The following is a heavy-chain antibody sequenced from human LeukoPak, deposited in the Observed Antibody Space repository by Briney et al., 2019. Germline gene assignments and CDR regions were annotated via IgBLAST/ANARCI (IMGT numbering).Heavy chain of an antibody. CDR3: ARVNINNWHSCDY. J-gene: IGHJ4*02. CDR2: IYHSGSP. D-gene: IGHD1-1*01. V-gene: IGHV4/OR15-8*01. CDR1: GVSISSNNL. Sequence: PSETLSLTCAVSGVSISSNNLWGWVRQPPGKGLEWIGEIYHSGSPNYNPSLKSRVTISVDKSRNHFSLNLSSVTAADTAVYYCARVNINNWHSCDYWGQGTLVTVSS.